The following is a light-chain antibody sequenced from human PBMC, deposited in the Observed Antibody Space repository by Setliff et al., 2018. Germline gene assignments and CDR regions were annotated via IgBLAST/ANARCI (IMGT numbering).Light chain of an antibody. CDR3: ATWDDSLNGVV. CDR1: SSNIGSNT. J-gene: IGLJ3*02. CDR2: SNN. Sequence: QSVLTQPPSASGSPGQRVTISCSGSSSNIGSNTVNWYQRLPGTAPKLLMYSNNQRPSGVPDRFSGSKSGTSASLAISGLQSEDEADYDCATWDDSLNGVVFGGGTQLTVL. V-gene: IGLV1-44*01.